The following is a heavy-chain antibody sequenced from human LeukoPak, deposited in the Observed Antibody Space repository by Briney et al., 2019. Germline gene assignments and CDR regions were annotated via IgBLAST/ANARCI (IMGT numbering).Heavy chain of an antibody. Sequence: ASVKVSCKASVYTFTGYYMHWVRQAPGQGLEWMGWINPNSGGTNYAQKFQGRVTMTRDTSISTGYMELSRLRSDETAVYYCARCLEKVVLAGLVEFDYWGQGTLVTVSS. D-gene: IGHD3/OR15-3a*01. CDR1: VYTFTGYY. CDR3: ARCLEKVVLAGLVEFDY. CDR2: INPNSGGT. V-gene: IGHV1-2*02. J-gene: IGHJ4*02.